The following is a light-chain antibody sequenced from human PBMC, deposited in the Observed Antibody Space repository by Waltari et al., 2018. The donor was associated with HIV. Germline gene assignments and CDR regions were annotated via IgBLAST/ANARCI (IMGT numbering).Light chain of an antibody. CDR2: RNI. CDR3: ASWDDSLGGRWV. V-gene: IGLV1-47*01. CDR1: RSDIGTNY. Sequence: QSVLTQPPSTSGTPGQTVTISCSGTRSDIGTNYVYWYQQVPGTAPKLLIYRNIPRPSGVPPRFSVSKSGTSSSLAIIGLRSEDEAQYHCASWDDSLGGRWVFGGGTKLTVL. J-gene: IGLJ3*02.